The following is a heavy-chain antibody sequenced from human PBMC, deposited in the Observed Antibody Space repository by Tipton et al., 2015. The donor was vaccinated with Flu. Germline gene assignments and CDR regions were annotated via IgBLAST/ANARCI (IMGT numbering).Heavy chain of an antibody. CDR1: GGSFSGYY. D-gene: IGHD6-13*01. Sequence: TLSLTCAVYGGSFSGYYWSWIRQPPGKGLEWIGEINHSGSTNYNPSLKSRVTISVDTSKNQFSLKLSSVTAADTAVYYCAMLRRVYSSSWYGYFQHWGQGTLVTVSS. J-gene: IGHJ1*01. CDR3: AMLRRVYSSSWYGYFQH. V-gene: IGHV4-34*01. CDR2: INHSGST.